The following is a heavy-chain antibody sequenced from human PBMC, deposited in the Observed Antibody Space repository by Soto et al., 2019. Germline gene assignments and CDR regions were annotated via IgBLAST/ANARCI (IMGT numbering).Heavy chain of an antibody. CDR1: GGTFSSYA. CDR2: IIPIFGTA. Sequence: GASVKVSCKASGGTFSSYAISWVRQAPGQGLEWMGGIIPIFGTANYAQKFQGRVTITADESTSTAYMELSSLRSEDTAVYYCAREVTYYDSSGYYYLFFDYWGQGTLVTVSS. J-gene: IGHJ4*02. D-gene: IGHD3-22*01. V-gene: IGHV1-69*13. CDR3: AREVTYYDSSGYYYLFFDY.